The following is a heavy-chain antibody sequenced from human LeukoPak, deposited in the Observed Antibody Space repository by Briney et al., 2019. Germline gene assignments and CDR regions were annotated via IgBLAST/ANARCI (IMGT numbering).Heavy chain of an antibody. V-gene: IGHV1-2*02. Sequence: ASVKVSCKASGYTFTGYYIHWVRQAPGQGLEWMGWINPNSGGTTYAQKFQGRVTMTRDTSISTAYMELSRLRSDDTAVYYCARSGWLVMAFDIWGQGTMVTVSS. CDR2: INPNSGGT. J-gene: IGHJ3*02. CDR1: GYTFTGYY. CDR3: ARSGWLVMAFDI. D-gene: IGHD6-19*01.